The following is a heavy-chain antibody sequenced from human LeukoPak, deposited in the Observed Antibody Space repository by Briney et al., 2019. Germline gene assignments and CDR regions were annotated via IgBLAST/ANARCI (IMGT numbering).Heavy chain of an antibody. V-gene: IGHV3-15*01. Sequence: GGSLRLSCAASGFTFSNAWMSWVRQAPGKGLEWVGRIKSKTDGGTTDYAAPVKGRFTISRDDSKNTLYLQMNSLKTEDTAVYYYTTDFEVYSGYAFDYWGQGTLVTVSS. CDR3: TTDFEVYSGYAFDY. CDR2: IKSKTDGGTT. D-gene: IGHD5-12*01. J-gene: IGHJ4*02. CDR1: GFTFSNAW.